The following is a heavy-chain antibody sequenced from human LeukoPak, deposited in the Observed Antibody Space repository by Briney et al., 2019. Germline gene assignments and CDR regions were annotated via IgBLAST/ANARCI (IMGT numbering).Heavy chain of an antibody. CDR3: ARLYGDYGGY. V-gene: IGHV4-34*01. D-gene: IGHD4-17*01. Sequence: KASETLSLTCAVYGGSFSGYYWSWIRQPPGKGLEWIGEINHSGSTNYNPSLKSRVTISVDTSKNQFSLKLSSVTAADTAVYYCARLYGDYGGYWGQRTLVTVSS. J-gene: IGHJ4*02. CDR2: INHSGST. CDR1: GGSFSGYY.